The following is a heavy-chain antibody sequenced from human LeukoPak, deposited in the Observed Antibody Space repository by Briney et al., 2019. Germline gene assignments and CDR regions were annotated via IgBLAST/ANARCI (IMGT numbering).Heavy chain of an antibody. CDR2: INQDDGHK. CDR1: GFTFSTSW. J-gene: IGHJ4*02. V-gene: IGHV3-7*04. CDR3: VRGVEY. Sequence: GGSLRLSCEVSGFTFSTSWMSWVRQAQGQGLEWVANINQDDGHKDYVASVKGRFTVSRDNAKNSLYLQMNRLRVDDTAMYFCVRGVEYWGQGTPVTVSS.